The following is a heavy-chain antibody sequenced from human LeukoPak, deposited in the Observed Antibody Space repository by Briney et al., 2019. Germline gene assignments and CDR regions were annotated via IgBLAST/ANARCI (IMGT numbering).Heavy chain of an antibody. J-gene: IGHJ2*01. D-gene: IGHD6-19*01. V-gene: IGHV1-69*05. CDR1: GGTFSSYA. Sequence: SVKVSCKASGGTFSSYAISWVRQAPGQGLEWMGGIIPIFGTANYAQKSQGRVTITTDESTSTAYMELSSLRSEDTAVYYCARPNEQWLGLGHWYFDLWGRGTLVTVSS. CDR3: ARPNEQWLGLGHWYFDL. CDR2: IIPIFGTA.